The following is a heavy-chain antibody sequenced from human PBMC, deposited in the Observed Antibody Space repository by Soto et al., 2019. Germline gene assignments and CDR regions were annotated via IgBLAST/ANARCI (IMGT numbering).Heavy chain of an antibody. V-gene: IGHV1-69*01. D-gene: IGHD3-22*01. Sequence: QVHLVQSGAEVKKPGSSVKVSCKAIGGTFSSYAFSWVRQAPGQGLEWMGGIMPFFGSGNYAQKFQGRVNITADEYTSSVYLELSSLRSEDTAVYYCERDKCGYYPHFVYWGQGTLCTVAS. J-gene: IGHJ4*02. CDR2: IMPFFGSG. CDR3: ERDKCGYYPHFVY. CDR1: GGTFSSYA.